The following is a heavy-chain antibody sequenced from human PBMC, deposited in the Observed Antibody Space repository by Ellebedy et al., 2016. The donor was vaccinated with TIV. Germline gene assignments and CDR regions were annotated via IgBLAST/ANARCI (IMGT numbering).Heavy chain of an antibody. CDR2: IIPIFGAP. J-gene: IGHJ6*02. Sequence: AASVKVSCKASGGTFKSYAFNWVRQAPGQGLEWMGGIIPIFGAPEFAQKFQGRVTITADESTSTTYMALSSLRSDDTAVYYCARNYYGSGSYYDRIGNYYHYGLDVWGQGTTVTVSS. D-gene: IGHD3-10*01. CDR1: GGTFKSYA. CDR3: ARNYYGSGSYYDRIGNYYHYGLDV. V-gene: IGHV1-69*13.